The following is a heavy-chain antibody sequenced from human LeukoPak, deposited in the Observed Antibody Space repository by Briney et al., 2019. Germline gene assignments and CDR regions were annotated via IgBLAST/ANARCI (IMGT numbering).Heavy chain of an antibody. J-gene: IGHJ5*02. Sequence: GSLRLSCAASGFTFSNYWMSWVRQAPGKGLEWVANIKQDGSENYYVDSVKGRFTISRDNAKNSLYLQMNSLRAEDTAVYYCARGSGWYFPWGQGTLVTVSS. D-gene: IGHD6-19*01. V-gene: IGHV3-7*01. CDR3: ARGSGWYFP. CDR1: GFTFSNYW. CDR2: IKQDGSEN.